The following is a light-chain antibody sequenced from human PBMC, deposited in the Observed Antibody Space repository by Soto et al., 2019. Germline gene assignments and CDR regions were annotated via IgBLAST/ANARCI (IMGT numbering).Light chain of an antibody. V-gene: IGKV3-11*01. J-gene: IGKJ5*01. CDR1: QSVKTF. CDR2: DAS. CDR3: QQRSNWLPIT. Sequence: EIVLTQSPATLSLSPGERATLSCRVSQSVKTFLVWYQQRPGQAPRLLXHDASHRADGIPVRFSGSGFGTDFTLTISSLEPEDAAVYDCQQRSNWLPITFGQGTRLENK.